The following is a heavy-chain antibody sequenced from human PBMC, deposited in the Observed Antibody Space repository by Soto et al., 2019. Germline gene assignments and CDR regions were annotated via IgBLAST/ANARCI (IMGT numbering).Heavy chain of an antibody. D-gene: IGHD3-22*01. V-gene: IGHV3-11*01. CDR3: ARDLGYYESDGYFDY. CDR2: ISSSGSII. Sequence: VGSLRLSCAASGFTFSDNYMSWIRQAPGKGLEWVSYISSSGSIIYYADSVKGRFTISRDNAKNSLYLQMNSLRAEDTAVYYCARDLGYYESDGYFDYWGQGALVTVSS. J-gene: IGHJ4*02. CDR1: GFTFSDNY.